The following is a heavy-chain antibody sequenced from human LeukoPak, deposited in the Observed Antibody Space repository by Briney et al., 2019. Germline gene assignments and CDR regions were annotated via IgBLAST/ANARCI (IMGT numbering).Heavy chain of an antibody. V-gene: IGHV3-7*01. Sequence: GGSLRLSCAASGFTFSSYWMSWARQAPGKGLEWVANIKQDGSEKYYVDSVKGRFTISRDNAKNSLYLQMNSLRAEDTAVYYCAREAYYYDSSGYYSGFDPWGQGTLVTVSS. CDR2: IKQDGSEK. D-gene: IGHD3-22*01. J-gene: IGHJ5*02. CDR1: GFTFSSYW. CDR3: AREAYYYDSSGYYSGFDP.